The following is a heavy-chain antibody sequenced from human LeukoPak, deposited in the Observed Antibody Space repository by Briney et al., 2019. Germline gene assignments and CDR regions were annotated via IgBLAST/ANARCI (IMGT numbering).Heavy chain of an antibody. CDR2: ISSSGSTI. CDR3: ARDPADTAMVVWGTGMDV. V-gene: IGHV3-48*03. CDR1: GFTFSSYE. Sequence: GGSLRLSCAASGFTFSSYEMNWVRQAPGKGLEWVSYISSSGSTIYYADSVKGRFTISRDNAKNSLYLQMNSLRAEDTAVNYCARDPADTAMVVWGTGMDVWGQGTTVTVSS. J-gene: IGHJ6*02. D-gene: IGHD5-18*01.